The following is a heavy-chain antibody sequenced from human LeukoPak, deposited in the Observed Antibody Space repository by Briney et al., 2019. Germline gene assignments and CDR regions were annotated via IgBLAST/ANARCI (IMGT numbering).Heavy chain of an antibody. Sequence: GGSLRLSCAASGFTFSSYAMHWVRQAPGKGLEWVAVISYDGSNKYYADSVKGRFTISRDNSKNTQYLQMNSLRAEDTAVYYCAKTSYSSSLPYYWGQGTLVTVSS. CDR3: AKTSYSSSLPYY. V-gene: IGHV3-30-3*01. CDR2: ISYDGSNK. CDR1: GFTFSSYA. J-gene: IGHJ4*02. D-gene: IGHD6-6*01.